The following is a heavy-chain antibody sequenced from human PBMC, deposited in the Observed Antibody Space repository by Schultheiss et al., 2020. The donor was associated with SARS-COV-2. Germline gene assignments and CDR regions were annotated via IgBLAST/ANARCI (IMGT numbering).Heavy chain of an antibody. V-gene: IGHV3-48*02. CDR3: ARDRFSSGWYREIFDY. D-gene: IGHD6-19*01. J-gene: IGHJ4*02. Sequence: GGSLRLSCAASGFTFSSYAMSWVRQAPGKGLEWVSYISSSSSTIYYADSVKGRFTISRDNAKNSLYLQMNSLRDEDTAVYYCARDRFSSGWYREIFDYWGQGTLVTVSS. CDR2: ISSSSSTI. CDR1: GFTFSSYA.